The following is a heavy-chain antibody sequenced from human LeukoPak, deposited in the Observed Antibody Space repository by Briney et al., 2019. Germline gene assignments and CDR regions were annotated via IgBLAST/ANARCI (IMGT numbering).Heavy chain of an antibody. D-gene: IGHD4-17*01. CDR3: ARGTAVTHGYFEY. V-gene: IGHV3-33*01. J-gene: IGHJ4*02. Sequence: GGSLRLSCAASGFRFSTYGMHWVRQAPGKGLEWVAVIWYDGSNKYYADSVEGRFTISRDDSKNTLYLRMISLRAEDTAMYYCARGTAVTHGYFEYWGQGTLVTVSS. CDR2: IWYDGSNK. CDR1: GFRFSTYG.